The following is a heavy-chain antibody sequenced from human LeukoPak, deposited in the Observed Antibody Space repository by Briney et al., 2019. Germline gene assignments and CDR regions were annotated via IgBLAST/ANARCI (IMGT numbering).Heavy chain of an antibody. V-gene: IGHV3-11*05. CDR3: ARARVGIVVVPAAMDY. Sequence: GGSLRLSCAASGFTFSDYYMSWIRRAPGKGLEWVSYISSSSSYTNYADSVKGRFTTSRDNAKNSLYLQMNSLRAEDTAVYYCARARVGIVVVPAAMDYWGQGTLVTVSS. CDR2: ISSSSSYT. J-gene: IGHJ4*02. CDR1: GFTFSDYY. D-gene: IGHD2-2*03.